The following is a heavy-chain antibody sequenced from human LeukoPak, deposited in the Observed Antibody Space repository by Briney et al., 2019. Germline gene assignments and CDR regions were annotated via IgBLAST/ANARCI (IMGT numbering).Heavy chain of an antibody. Sequence: PSETLSLTCTVSGGSISSGGYYWSWIRQHPGTGLEWIGYIYYSGSTYYNPSLKSRVTISVDTSKNQFSLKLSSVTAADTAVYYCARDLRNYYDSSGYLDYWGQGTLVTVSS. D-gene: IGHD3-22*01. CDR3: ARDLRNYYDSSGYLDY. J-gene: IGHJ4*02. V-gene: IGHV4-31*03. CDR2: IYYSGST. CDR1: GGSISSGGYY.